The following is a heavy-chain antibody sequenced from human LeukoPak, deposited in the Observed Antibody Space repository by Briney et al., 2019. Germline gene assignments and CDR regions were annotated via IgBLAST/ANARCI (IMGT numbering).Heavy chain of an antibody. V-gene: IGHV4-59*08. CDR1: GGSISSYY. Sequence: SETLSLTCTVSGGSISSYYWSWIRQPPGKGLEWIGYIYYSGSTNYNPSLKSRVTISVDTSKNQFSLKLSSVTAADTAVYYCARTVGATGGDAFDIWGQGTMVTVS. D-gene: IGHD1-26*01. J-gene: IGHJ3*02. CDR3: ARTVGATGGDAFDI. CDR2: IYYSGST.